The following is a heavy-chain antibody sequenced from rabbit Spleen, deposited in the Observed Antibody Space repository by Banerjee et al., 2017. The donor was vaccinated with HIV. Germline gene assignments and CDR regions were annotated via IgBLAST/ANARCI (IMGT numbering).Heavy chain of an antibody. V-gene: IGHV1S45*01. CDR1: GFSFSNKAV. J-gene: IGHJ6*01. CDR2: INAITGKA. CDR3: ARDTASSFSSYGMDL. D-gene: IGHD8-1*01. Sequence: QEQLVEYGGDLVKPEGSLKLSCTASGFSFSNKAVMCWVRQAPGKGLEWIACINAITGKAVYANWAKGRSTFSKSSSTTVTLQMTSLTAADTATYFCARDTASSFSSYGMDLWGPGTLVTVS.